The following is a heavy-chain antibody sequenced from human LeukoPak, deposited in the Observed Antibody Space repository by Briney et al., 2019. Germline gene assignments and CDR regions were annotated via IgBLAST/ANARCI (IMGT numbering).Heavy chain of an antibody. V-gene: IGHV4-34*01. CDR3: ARMFRSSWYINWFDP. CDR1: GGSFSGYY. J-gene: IGHJ5*02. Sequence: NPSETLSLTCAVYGGSFSGYYWSWIRQPPGKGLEWIGEINHSGSTNYNPSLKSRVTISVDTSKNQFSLKLNFVTAADTAMYYCARMFRSSWYINWFDPWGQGTLVTVSS. D-gene: IGHD6-13*01. CDR2: INHSGST.